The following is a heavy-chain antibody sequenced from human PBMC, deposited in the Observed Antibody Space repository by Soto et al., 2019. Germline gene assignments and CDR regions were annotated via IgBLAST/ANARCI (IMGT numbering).Heavy chain of an antibody. V-gene: IGHV1-18*01. CDR2: ISAYNGNT. D-gene: IGHD3-10*01. Sequence: QVQLVQSGAEVKKPGASVKVSCKASGYTFTSYGISWVRQAPGQGLEWMGWISAYNGNTNYAQKLQGRVTMTTDTPPSKAYMKLGTWRSDATAFYSGPREYYYGSGPWYGGQGTRVPSPQ. CDR3: PREYYYGSGPWY. J-gene: IGHJ4*02. CDR1: GYTFTSYG.